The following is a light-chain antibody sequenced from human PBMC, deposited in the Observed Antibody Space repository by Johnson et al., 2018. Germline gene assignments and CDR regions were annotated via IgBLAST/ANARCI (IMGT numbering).Light chain of an antibody. CDR3: GTGDSSLSAGNV. CDR2: ENN. CDR1: SSNIGNNY. V-gene: IGLV1-51*02. Sequence: QSVLTQPPSVSAAPGQKVTISCSGSSSNIGNNYVSWYQQLPGTAPKLLIYENNKRPSGIPDRFSGSKSGTSATLGITGLQTGDEADYYCGTGDSSLSAGNVFGTGTKGTV. J-gene: IGLJ1*01.